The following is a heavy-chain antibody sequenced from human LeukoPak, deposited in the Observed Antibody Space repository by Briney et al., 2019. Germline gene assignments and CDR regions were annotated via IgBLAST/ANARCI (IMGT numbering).Heavy chain of an antibody. CDR2: INHSGST. CDR1: GGSFSGYY. V-gene: IGHV4-34*01. Sequence: PSETLPLTCAVYGGSFSGYYWSWIRQPPGKGLGWIGEINHSGSTNYNPSLKSRVTISVDTSKNQFSLKLSSVTAADTAVYYCARGTSTYYDFWSGYYKPTYYYYMDVWGKGTTVTVSS. CDR3: ARGTSTYYDFWSGYYKPTYYYYMDV. J-gene: IGHJ6*03. D-gene: IGHD3-3*01.